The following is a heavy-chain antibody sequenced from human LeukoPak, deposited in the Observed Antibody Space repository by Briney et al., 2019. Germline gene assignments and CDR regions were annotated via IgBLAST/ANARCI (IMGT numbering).Heavy chain of an antibody. Sequence: SETLSFTCAVSGGSITTTDFDWAWIRQPPGQGFEWIATISSSGKAYYYPSLMSRVTISVDTSKNHFSLDVTSVTAADTGLFYCARFKGGTGFDYWGRGILVIVS. CDR2: ISSSGKA. J-gene: IGHJ4*02. CDR1: GGSITTTDFD. D-gene: IGHD1-26*01. CDR3: ARFKGGTGFDY. V-gene: IGHV4-39*01.